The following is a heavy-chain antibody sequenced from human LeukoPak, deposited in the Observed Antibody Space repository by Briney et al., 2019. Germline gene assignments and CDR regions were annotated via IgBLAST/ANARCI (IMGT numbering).Heavy chain of an antibody. CDR2: IYYSGST. CDR1: TDSINSYY. CDR3: ARIGIKYSTSGWWFDP. Sequence: SETLSLTCTVSTDSINSYYWSWIRQPPGKGLEWIGYIYYSGSTNYNPSLKSRVTISVDTSKNQFSLKLSSVTAADTAVYYCARIGIKYSTSGWWFDPWGQGTLVTVSS. J-gene: IGHJ5*02. V-gene: IGHV4-59*01. D-gene: IGHD1-26*01.